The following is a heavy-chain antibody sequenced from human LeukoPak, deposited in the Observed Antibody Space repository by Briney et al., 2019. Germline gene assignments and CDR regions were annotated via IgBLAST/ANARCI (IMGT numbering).Heavy chain of an antibody. Sequence: ASVKVSCKASGHTFTSYGISWVRQAPGQGLEWMGWISAYNGNTNYAQRLQGRVTMTTDTSTSTAYMELRSLRSDDTAVYYCAREGYDFWSGQSYGMDVWGQGTTVTVSS. V-gene: IGHV1-18*01. CDR3: AREGYDFWSGQSYGMDV. CDR2: ISAYNGNT. D-gene: IGHD3-3*01. CDR1: GHTFTSYG. J-gene: IGHJ6*02.